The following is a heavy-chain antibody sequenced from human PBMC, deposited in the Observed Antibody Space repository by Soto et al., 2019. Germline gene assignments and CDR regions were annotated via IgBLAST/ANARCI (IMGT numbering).Heavy chain of an antibody. CDR2: ISYDESNK. V-gene: IGHV3-30*18. CDR1: GFTFSSYG. CDR3: AKGYVDTAMVDDY. J-gene: IGHJ4*02. D-gene: IGHD5-18*01. Sequence: QVQLVESGGGVVQPGRSLRLSCAASGFTFSSYGMHWVRQAPGKGLEWVAVISYDESNKYYADSVKGRFTISRDNSKNTLYLQMNSLRAEDTAVYYCAKGYVDTAMVDDYWGQGTLVTVSS.